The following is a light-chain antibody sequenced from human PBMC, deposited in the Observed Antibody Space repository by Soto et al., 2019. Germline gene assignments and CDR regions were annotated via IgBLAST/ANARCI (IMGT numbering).Light chain of an antibody. CDR2: LAS. CDR1: QSVGSD. J-gene: IGKJ5*01. V-gene: IGKV3-15*01. Sequence: IVWTQATATMSLSPGERSTRSCLASQSVGSDLAWYQQTPGQSPRLLFYLASTRAPGIPARFSAGGSGTEFTLTISGLQSDDFAVYYCQQSNNWPPTTVGQVTRLEIK. CDR3: QQSNNWPPTT.